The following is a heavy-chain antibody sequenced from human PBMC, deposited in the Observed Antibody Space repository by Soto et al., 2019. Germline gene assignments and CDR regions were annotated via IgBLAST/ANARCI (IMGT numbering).Heavy chain of an antibody. Sequence: QVQLVESGGGVVQPGRSLRLSCAASGFTFSSYGMHWVRQAPGKGLEWVAVIWYDGSNKYYADSVKGRFTISRDNSKNTLYLQMNSLRAEDTAVYYCAREDSNYGVEFDYWGQGTLVTVSS. V-gene: IGHV3-33*01. CDR1: GFTFSSYG. D-gene: IGHD4-4*01. CDR3: AREDSNYGVEFDY. CDR2: IWYDGSNK. J-gene: IGHJ4*02.